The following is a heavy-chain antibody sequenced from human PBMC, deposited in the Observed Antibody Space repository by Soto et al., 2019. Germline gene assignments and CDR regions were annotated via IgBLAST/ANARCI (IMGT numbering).Heavy chain of an antibody. J-gene: IGHJ4*02. CDR3: AKKQYLVGIFDY. D-gene: IGHD6-13*01. CDR2: IYHSGST. CDR1: GGSISSYY. Sequence: PSETLSLTCTVSGGSISSYYWSWIRQPPGKGLEWIGEIYHSGSTNYNPSLKSRVTISVDKSKNQFSLKLSSVTAADTAVYYCAKKQYLVGIFDYWGQGILVTVS. V-gene: IGHV4-59*12.